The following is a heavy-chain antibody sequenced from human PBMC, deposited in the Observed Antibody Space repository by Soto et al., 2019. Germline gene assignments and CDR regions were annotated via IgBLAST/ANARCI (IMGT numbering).Heavy chain of an antibody. V-gene: IGHV3-48*03. D-gene: IGHD2-2*01. J-gene: IGHJ6*02. CDR2: ISSSARTI. CDR3: ATFGSSTTCHHTGLGYYYYALDV. Sequence: EMQLVESGGDLVQPGGSLRLSCAASTFSLSSFEMTWARQSPGKGLEWIAYISSSARTIFYAASVKGRFTISKDSAKNSLVLQMSSLRAEDTAVYYCATFGSSTTCHHTGLGYYYYALDVWGQGTTVTVSS. CDR1: TFSLSSFE.